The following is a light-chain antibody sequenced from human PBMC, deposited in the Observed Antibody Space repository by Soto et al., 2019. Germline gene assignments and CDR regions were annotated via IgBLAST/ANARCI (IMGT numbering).Light chain of an antibody. J-gene: IGKJ1*01. CDR2: GAS. CDR3: QRYAASPRT. Sequence: EIVMTQSPATLSVSPGERATLSCRASQTVSNNYLAWYQQKPGQAPRLLIYGASSRATGIPDRFSGSGSATDFTLTISRLEPEDFAVYYCQRYAASPRTFGQGTKVDI. CDR1: QTVSNNY. V-gene: IGKV3-20*01.